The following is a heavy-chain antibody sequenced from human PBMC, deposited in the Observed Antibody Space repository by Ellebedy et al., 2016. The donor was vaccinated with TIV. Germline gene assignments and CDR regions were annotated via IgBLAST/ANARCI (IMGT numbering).Heavy chain of an antibody. CDR2: INHSGST. V-gene: IGHV4-34*01. J-gene: IGHJ4*02. CDR3: ARDSSGYYYYFDY. CDR1: GGSFSGYY. D-gene: IGHD3-22*01. Sequence: SETLSLXXAVYGGSFSGYYWSWIRQPPGKGLEWIGEINHSGSTNYNPSLKSRVTISVDTSKNQFSLKLSSVTAADTAVYYCARDSSGYYYYFDYWGQGTLVTVSS.